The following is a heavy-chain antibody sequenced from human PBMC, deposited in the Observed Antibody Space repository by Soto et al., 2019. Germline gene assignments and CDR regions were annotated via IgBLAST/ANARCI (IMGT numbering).Heavy chain of an antibody. Sequence: ASVKVSCKASGYTFTGYYMHWVRQAPGQGLEWMGWINPNRGGTNYAQKFQGRVTMTMDTSISTAYMELSRLRSDDTAVYYCARGRGIQLWLGWFDPWGQGTLVTVSS. CDR1: GYTFTGYY. V-gene: IGHV1-2*02. CDR2: INPNRGGT. D-gene: IGHD5-18*01. J-gene: IGHJ5*02. CDR3: ARGRGIQLWLGWFDP.